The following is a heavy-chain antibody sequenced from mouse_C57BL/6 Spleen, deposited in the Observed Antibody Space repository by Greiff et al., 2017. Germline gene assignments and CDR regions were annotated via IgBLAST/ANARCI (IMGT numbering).Heavy chain of an antibody. D-gene: IGHD1-1*01. Sequence: QVQLQQPGAELVKPGASVKMSCKASGYTFTSYWITWVKQRPGQGLEWIGDIYPGSGSTNYNEKFKSKATLTVDTSSSTAYMQLSSLTSEDSAVYYGARGITTVVGSYYFDYWGQGTTLTVSS. CDR2: IYPGSGST. CDR1: GYTFTSYW. J-gene: IGHJ2*01. V-gene: IGHV1-55*01. CDR3: ARGITTVVGSYYFDY.